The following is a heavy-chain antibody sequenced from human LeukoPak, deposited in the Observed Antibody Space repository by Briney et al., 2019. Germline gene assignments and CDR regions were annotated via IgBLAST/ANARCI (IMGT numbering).Heavy chain of an antibody. D-gene: IGHD3-3*01. V-gene: IGHV1-18*01. Sequence: ASVKVSCKASGYTFTSYGISWVRQAPGQGLEWMGWISAYNGNTNYAQKLQGRVTMTTDTSTSTAYMELRSQRSDDTAVYYCARAEAYYDFWSGYYLGSGVNNWFDPWGQGTLVTVSS. CDR2: ISAYNGNT. CDR3: ARAEAYYDFWSGYYLGSGVNNWFDP. CDR1: GYTFTSYG. J-gene: IGHJ5*02.